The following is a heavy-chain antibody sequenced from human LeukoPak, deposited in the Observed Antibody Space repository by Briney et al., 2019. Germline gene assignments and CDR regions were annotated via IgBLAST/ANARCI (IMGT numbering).Heavy chain of an antibody. CDR3: AKGHYMVRGPPDGEYFQH. V-gene: IGHV3-30*02. Sequence: PGGSLRLSCAASGFTFSSYGMHWVRQAPGKGLEWVAFIRYDGSNKYYADSVKGRFTISRDNSKNTLYLQMNSLRAEDTAVYYCAKGHYMVRGPPDGEYFQHWGQGTLVTVSS. CDR1: GFTFSSYG. D-gene: IGHD3-10*01. CDR2: IRYDGSNK. J-gene: IGHJ1*01.